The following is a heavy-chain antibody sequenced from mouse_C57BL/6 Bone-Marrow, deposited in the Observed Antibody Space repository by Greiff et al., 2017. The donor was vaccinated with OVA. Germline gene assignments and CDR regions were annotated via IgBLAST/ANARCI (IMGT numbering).Heavy chain of an antibody. CDR1: GFTFSNYW. D-gene: IGHD1-1*01. J-gene: IGHJ2*01. Sequence: EVQVVESGGGLVQPGGSMKLSCVASGFTFSNYWMNWVRQSPEKGLEWVAQIRLKSDNYATHYAESVKGRFTISRDDSKSSVYLQMNNLRAEDTGIYYCTGRGYYGSSYGTYWGQGTTLTVSS. V-gene: IGHV6-3*01. CDR3: TGRGYYGSSYGTY. CDR2: IRLKSDNYAT.